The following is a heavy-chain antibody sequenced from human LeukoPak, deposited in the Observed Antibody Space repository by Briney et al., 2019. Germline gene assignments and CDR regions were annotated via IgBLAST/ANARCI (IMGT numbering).Heavy chain of an antibody. CDR1: GGSFSGYY. V-gene: IGHV4-34*01. CDR3: ARDRGSSLVTGAFDI. CDR2: INHSGST. D-gene: IGHD6-13*01. Sequence: SATLSLTCAVYGGSFSGYYWSWIRQPPGKGLEWIGEINHSGSTNYNPSLKSRVTISVDTSKNQFSLKLSSVTAADTAVYYCARDRGSSLVTGAFDIWGQGTMVTVSS. J-gene: IGHJ3*02.